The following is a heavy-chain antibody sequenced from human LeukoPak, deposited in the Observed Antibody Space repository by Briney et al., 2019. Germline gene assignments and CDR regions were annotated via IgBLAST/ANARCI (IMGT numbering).Heavy chain of an antibody. D-gene: IGHD1-26*01. V-gene: IGHV3-7*03. Sequence: GGSLRLSCAASGFTFSSYWMNWARQAPGKGLEWVASINHNGNVNYYVDSVKGRFTISRDSAKNSLYLQMSNLRAEDTAVYFCASQIVGAFDYWGQGTLVTVSS. J-gene: IGHJ4*02. CDR1: GFTFSSYW. CDR2: INHNGNVN. CDR3: ASQIVGAFDY.